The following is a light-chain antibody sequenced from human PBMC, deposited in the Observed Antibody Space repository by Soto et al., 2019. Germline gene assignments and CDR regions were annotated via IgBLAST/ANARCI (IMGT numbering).Light chain of an antibody. J-gene: IGLJ2*01. V-gene: IGLV2-23*02. Sequence: QSVLTQPASVSGSPGQSITISCTESSSDVGTYNLVSWYQHHPGKAPKLMISEVVKRPSGVSNRFSGSKSGNTASLTISGLQAEDEADYYCCSYAGSSMFVFGGGTKLTVL. CDR3: CSYAGSSMFV. CDR1: SSDVGTYNL. CDR2: EVV.